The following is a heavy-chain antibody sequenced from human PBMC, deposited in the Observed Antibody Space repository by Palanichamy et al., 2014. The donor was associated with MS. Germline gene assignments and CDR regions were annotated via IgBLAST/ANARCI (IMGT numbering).Heavy chain of an antibody. CDR2: INHSGST. CDR3: ARGRLVRGVFKSCWYFDL. Sequence: QVQLQQWGAGLLKPSETLSLTCAVYGGSFSSYYWSWIRQPPRKGLEWIGEINHSGSTNYNPSLKSRVTISVGTSKNQFSLKLSSVTAADTAVYYCARGRLVRGVFKSCWYFDLWGRGTLVTVSS. J-gene: IGHJ2*01. V-gene: IGHV4-34*01. D-gene: IGHD3-10*01. CDR1: GGSFSSYY.